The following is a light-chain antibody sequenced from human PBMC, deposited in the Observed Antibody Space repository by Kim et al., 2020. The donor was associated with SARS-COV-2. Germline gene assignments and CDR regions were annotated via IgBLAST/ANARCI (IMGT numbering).Light chain of an antibody. V-gene: IGKV2-30*02. CDR1: QSLVHSDGNTY. CDR2: KIS. CDR3: MQGTHWPWT. J-gene: IGKJ1*01. Sequence: DVVMTQSPLSLPVTLGQPASISCRSSQSLVHSDGNTYLSWFQQMPGQSPRRLIYKISNRDSGVPDRFSGSGGGTDFTLKISRVEAEDVGVYYCMQGTHWPWTFGQGAKVDIK.